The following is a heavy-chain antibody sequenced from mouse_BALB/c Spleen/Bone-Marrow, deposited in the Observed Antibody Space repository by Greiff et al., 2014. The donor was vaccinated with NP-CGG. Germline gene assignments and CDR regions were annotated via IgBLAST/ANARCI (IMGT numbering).Heavy chain of an antibody. D-gene: IGHD2-10*02. CDR2: ISDGGGYT. V-gene: IGHV5-4*02. Sequence: EVHLVESGGGLVKPGGSLKLSCAASGFTFSDYYMYWVRQTPEKRLEWVATISDGGGYTYYPDSVWGRFTISRDNAKNNLYLQMSRLKSEDTAMYYCARSGERYGAMDYWGQGTSVTVFS. CDR3: ARSGERYGAMDY. CDR1: GFTFSDYY. J-gene: IGHJ4*01.